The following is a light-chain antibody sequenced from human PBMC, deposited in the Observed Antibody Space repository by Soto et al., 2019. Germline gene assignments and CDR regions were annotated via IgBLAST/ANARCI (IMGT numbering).Light chain of an antibody. Sequence: DIQLTQSPSFLSASVGDRVTITCRASQGLSSDLAWYQQKPGKTPKLLIYAASTLQSGVPSRFSGSGYGTEFTLTISSLQPEDVATYYCRQLNSYPITFGQGTRLEIK. V-gene: IGKV1-9*01. J-gene: IGKJ5*01. CDR3: RQLNSYPIT. CDR1: QGLSSD. CDR2: AAS.